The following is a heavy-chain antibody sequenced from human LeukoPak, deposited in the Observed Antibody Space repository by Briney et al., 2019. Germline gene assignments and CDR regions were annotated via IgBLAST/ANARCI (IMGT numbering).Heavy chain of an antibody. D-gene: IGHD3-10*01. CDR2: ISSSGSST. CDR3: ARDTIDN. CDR1: GFTFSNYA. J-gene: IGHJ4*02. V-gene: IGHV3-21*01. Sequence: GGSLRLSCAASGFTFSNYAMSWVRQAPGKGLEWVSGISSSGSSTYYRDSVKGRFTISRDNAKNSLYLQMNSLRAEDTAVYYCARDTIDNGGQGTLVTVSS.